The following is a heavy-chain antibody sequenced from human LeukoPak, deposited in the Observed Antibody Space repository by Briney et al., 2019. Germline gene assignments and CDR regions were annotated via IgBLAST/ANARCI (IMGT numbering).Heavy chain of an antibody. CDR1: GGSISSYY. J-gene: IGHJ6*03. D-gene: IGHD2-2*01. V-gene: IGHV4-59*01. CDR3: ARTTEGYCSSASCFGFSYSYYMDV. Sequence: SETLSLTCTVSGGSISSYYWSWIRQPPGKGLEWIGYIYYSGSTNYNPSLKSRVTISVDTSKNHFSLKLSSVIAADTAVYYCARTTEGYCSSASCFGFSYSYYMDVWGKGTTVTISS. CDR2: IYYSGST.